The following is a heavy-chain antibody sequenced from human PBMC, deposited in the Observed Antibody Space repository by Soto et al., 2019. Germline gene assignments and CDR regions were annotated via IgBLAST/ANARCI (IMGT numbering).Heavy chain of an antibody. V-gene: IGHV1-18*01. J-gene: IGHJ6*04. CDR2: ISAYNGNT. Sequence: ASVKVSCKASGYTFTSYGISWARQAPGQGLEWMGWISAYNGNTNYAQKLQGRVTMTTDTSTSTAYMELRSLRSDDTAVYYCARDASFYDFWSGYQLDVWGKGTTVTVSS. CDR1: GYTFTSYG. CDR3: ARDASFYDFWSGYQLDV. D-gene: IGHD3-3*01.